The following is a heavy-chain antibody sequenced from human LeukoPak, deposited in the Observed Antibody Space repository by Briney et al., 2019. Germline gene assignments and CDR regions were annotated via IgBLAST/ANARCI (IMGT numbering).Heavy chain of an antibody. J-gene: IGHJ6*03. V-gene: IGHV3-23*01. D-gene: IGHD3-16*01. CDR3: AKDGSWGDYYFYFYIDV. Sequence: GGSLRLSCEASGFTFSNSAMSWVRQAPGKGLEWVSGISASGHYAYNADSAKGRFTISRDNSKNTLYLQMNSLRAEDTALYFCAKDGSWGDYYFYFYIDVWGKGTTVTVSS. CDR1: GFTFSNSA. CDR2: ISASGHYA.